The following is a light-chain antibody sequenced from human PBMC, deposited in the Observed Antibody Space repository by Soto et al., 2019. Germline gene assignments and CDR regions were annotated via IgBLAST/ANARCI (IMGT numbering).Light chain of an antibody. CDR2: EVS. CDR1: SSDVGGYDS. Sequence: QSALTQPASVSGSPGQSITISCTGTSSDVGGYDSVSWYQQHPGKAPKLVIYEVSNRPSGVSHRFSGSKSGNTASLIISGLQAEDEADYYCSSYTSSSTGVFGGGTKLTVL. V-gene: IGLV2-14*01. J-gene: IGLJ3*02. CDR3: SSYTSSSTGV.